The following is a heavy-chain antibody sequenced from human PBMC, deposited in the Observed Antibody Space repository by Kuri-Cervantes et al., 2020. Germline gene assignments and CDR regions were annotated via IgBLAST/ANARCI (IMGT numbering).Heavy chain of an antibody. V-gene: IGHV1-2*02. Sequence: ASVKVSCKPSGYTFSDYYLHWVRQAPGQGLERMGWINPNSGGTNFAQKFQDRVTLTRDTSISTAYLDLGGLRSDDTAVYYCARGRADYSTSSFLDYWGQGTLVTVSS. D-gene: IGHD2/OR15-2a*01. J-gene: IGHJ4*02. CDR3: ARGRADYSTSSFLDY. CDR2: INPNSGGT. CDR1: GYTFSDYY.